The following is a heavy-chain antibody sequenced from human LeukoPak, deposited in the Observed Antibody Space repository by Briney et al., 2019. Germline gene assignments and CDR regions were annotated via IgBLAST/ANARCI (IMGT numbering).Heavy chain of an antibody. Sequence: KTSETLSLTCTVSGGSISSYYWSWIRQPPGKGLEWIGYIYYSGSTNYNPSLKSRVTISVDTSKNQFSLKLSSVTAADTAVYYCARGILTGYSYYFDYWGQGTRVTVSS. D-gene: IGHD3-9*01. J-gene: IGHJ4*02. CDR2: IYYSGST. CDR1: GGSISSYY. CDR3: ARGILTGYSYYFDY. V-gene: IGHV4-59*01.